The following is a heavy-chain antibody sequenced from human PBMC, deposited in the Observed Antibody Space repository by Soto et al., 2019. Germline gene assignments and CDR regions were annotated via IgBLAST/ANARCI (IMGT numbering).Heavy chain of an antibody. CDR3: ARGNYYDSSGYWNGAFDI. V-gene: IGHV4-39*07. Sequence: PSETLSLTCTVSGGSISSSSYYWGWIRQPPGKGLEWIGSIYYSGSTYYNPSLKSRVTISVDTSKNQFSLKLSSVTAADTAVYYCARGNYYDSSGYWNGAFDIWGQGTMVTVSS. D-gene: IGHD3-22*01. J-gene: IGHJ3*02. CDR1: GGSISSSSYY. CDR2: IYYSGST.